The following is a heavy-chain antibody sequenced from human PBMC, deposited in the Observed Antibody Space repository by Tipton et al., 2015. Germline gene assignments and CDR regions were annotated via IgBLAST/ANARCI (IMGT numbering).Heavy chain of an antibody. CDR3: ARSGIRTKASDV. J-gene: IGHJ3*01. Sequence: QSGPEVKKPGSTVKVSCKASGGTFSSYAFTWVRQAPGQGLEWMGWFIPIFGTANYTQRFQGRVTITADESTTTAYMELSSLRSEDTAVYYCARSGIRTKASDVWGQGTMVIVSS. CDR2: FIPIFGTA. V-gene: IGHV1-69*01. D-gene: IGHD3-3*02. CDR1: GGTFSSYA.